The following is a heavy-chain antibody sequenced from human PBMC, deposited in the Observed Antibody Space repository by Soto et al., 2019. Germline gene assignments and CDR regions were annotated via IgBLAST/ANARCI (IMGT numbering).Heavy chain of an antibody. D-gene: IGHD6-19*01. CDR1: GFIFSSYG. Sequence: QVQLVESGGGVVQPGRSLRLSCAASGFIFSSYGMHWVRQAPGKGLEWVAVISYDGSNKYYADSVKGRFTISRDNSKNTLYLQMNSLRAEDTAVYYCAKRHSSGWYMTNWGQGTLVTVSS. CDR3: AKRHSSGWYMTN. CDR2: ISYDGSNK. J-gene: IGHJ4*02. V-gene: IGHV3-30*18.